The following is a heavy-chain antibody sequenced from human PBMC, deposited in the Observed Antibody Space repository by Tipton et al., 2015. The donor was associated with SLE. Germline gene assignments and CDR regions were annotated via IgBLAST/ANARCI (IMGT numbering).Heavy chain of an antibody. J-gene: IGHJ2*01. Sequence: TLSLTCTVSGGSISSYYWSWIRQPPGKGLEWIGYIYYSGSTNYNPSLKSRVTISVDTSKNQFSLKLSSVTAADTAVYYCARVGFTEMATSPQGHFDLWCRGTLVTVSS. V-gene: IGHV4-59*01. CDR1: GGSISSYY. CDR2: IYYSGST. CDR3: ARVGFTEMATSPQGHFDL. D-gene: IGHD5-24*01.